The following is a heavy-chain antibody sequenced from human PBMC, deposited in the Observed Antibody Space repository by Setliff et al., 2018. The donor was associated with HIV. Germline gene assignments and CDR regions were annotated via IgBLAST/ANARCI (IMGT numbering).Heavy chain of an antibody. CDR1: GSTFSNYA. V-gene: IGHV1-69*10. J-gene: IGHJ3*02. D-gene: IGHD2-8*01. CDR3: AKGPNFEGAFDI. Sequence: SVKVSCKASGSTFSNYAFSWVRQAPGQGLEWMGGLIPIVDITKSTQKFRDRVTFTADESTKTAQMELSGLTFEDTAVYYCAKGPNFEGAFDIWGQGTVVTVSS. CDR2: LIPIVDIT.